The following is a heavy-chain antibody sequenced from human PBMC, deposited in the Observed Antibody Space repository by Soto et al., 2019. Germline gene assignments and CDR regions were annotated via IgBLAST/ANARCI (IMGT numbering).Heavy chain of an antibody. J-gene: IGHJ4*02. V-gene: IGHV1-69*02. CDR1: GGTFSSYT. CDR3: VGSVKDSGSLDY. D-gene: IGHD3-10*01. CDR2: IIPILGIA. Sequence: QVQLVQSGAEVKKPGSSVKVSCKASGGTFSSYTISWVRQAPGQGLEWMGRIIPILGIANYAQKFQGRVTITADKSTSTSYMDLSSLRSEDTAVYYCVGSVKDSGSLDYWGQGTLVTVSS.